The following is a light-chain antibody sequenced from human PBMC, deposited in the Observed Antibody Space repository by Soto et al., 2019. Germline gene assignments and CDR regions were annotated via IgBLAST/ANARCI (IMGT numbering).Light chain of an antibody. J-gene: IGKJ1*01. CDR2: GAS. CDR1: QSVSSN. CDR3: QQYNNWLTWT. Sequence: EIVMTQSPATLSVSPGERATLSCRASQSVSSNLAWYQQKPGQAPRLLIYGASTRATGIPARFSGSGSGTEFTLTISSLQSEDFALYYCQQYNNWLTWTFGQGSKVDIK. V-gene: IGKV3-15*01.